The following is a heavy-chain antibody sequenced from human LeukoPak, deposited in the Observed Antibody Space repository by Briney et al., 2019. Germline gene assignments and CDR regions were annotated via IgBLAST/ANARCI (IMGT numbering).Heavy chain of an antibody. CDR1: GYTFTGYY. CDR2: INPNSGGT. D-gene: IGHD5-18*01. V-gene: IGHV1-2*02. J-gene: IGHJ4*02. Sequence: ASVKVSCKASGYTFTGYYMHWVRQAPGQGLEWMGWINPNSGGTNYAQKFQGRVTMTRDTSISTAYMELSRLRSDDTAVYYCAREDTAMVTSRSYWGQGTLVTVSS. CDR3: AREDTAMVTSRSY.